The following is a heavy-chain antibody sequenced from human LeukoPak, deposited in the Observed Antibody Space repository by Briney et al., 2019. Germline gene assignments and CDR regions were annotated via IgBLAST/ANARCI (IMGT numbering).Heavy chain of an antibody. V-gene: IGHV4-31*03. CDR2: IYYSGST. D-gene: IGHD5-18*01. J-gene: IGHJ3*02. CDR3: ARTLRTHRLYSYGYSDAFDI. CDR1: GGSISSGGYY. Sequence: NPSQTLSLTCTVSGGSISSGGYYWRWIRQYPGKGLEWIGYIYYSGSTYYNPSLKSRVTISVDTSKNQFSLKLSSVTAADTAVYYCARTLRTHRLYSYGYSDAFDIWGQGTMVTVSS.